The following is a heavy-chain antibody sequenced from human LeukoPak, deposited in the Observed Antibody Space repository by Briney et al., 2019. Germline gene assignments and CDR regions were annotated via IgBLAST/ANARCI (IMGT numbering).Heavy chain of an antibody. V-gene: IGHV3-21*01. CDR3: SRDGSGSGDC. Sequence: PGGSLRLSCAHSRFTFSTFGLNWVRHAPGEGLEWLSDSVKGRFTISRDNSKNSVYLQMNSRRADDTAVYYCSRDGSGSGDCWGQGTLVTVSS. J-gene: IGHJ4*02. CDR1: RFTFSTFG. D-gene: IGHD2-15*01.